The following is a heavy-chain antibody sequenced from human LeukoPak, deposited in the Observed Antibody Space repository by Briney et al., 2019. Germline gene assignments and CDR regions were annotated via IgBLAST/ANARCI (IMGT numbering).Heavy chain of an antibody. V-gene: IGHV5-51*01. Sequence: GEPLKISCNGSGYSFTSYWISWVRHMPGKGMEWRGIIYTGDSDTRYSPSFQSHVTISADKSITTAYLQWSSLKASDTAMYYCARLGYYNDSSGLDYWGQGTLVTVSS. CDR1: GYSFTSYW. D-gene: IGHD3-22*01. J-gene: IGHJ4*02. CDR2: IYTGDSDT. CDR3: ARLGYYNDSSGLDY.